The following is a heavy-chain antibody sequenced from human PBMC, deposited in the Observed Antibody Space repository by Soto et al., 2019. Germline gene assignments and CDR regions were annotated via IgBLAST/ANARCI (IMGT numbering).Heavy chain of an antibody. D-gene: IGHD6-19*01. CDR3: AKGGPSFYSSGWALYY. Sequence: GGSLRHSCSASGFTFSSYWMHWVRQAPGKGLVWVSRINSDGSSTSYADSVKGRFTISRDNAKNTLYLQMNSLRAEDTAVYYCAKGGPSFYSSGWALYYWCQEILVTVSS. CDR1: GFTFSSYW. V-gene: IGHV3-74*01. CDR2: INSDGSST. J-gene: IGHJ4*02.